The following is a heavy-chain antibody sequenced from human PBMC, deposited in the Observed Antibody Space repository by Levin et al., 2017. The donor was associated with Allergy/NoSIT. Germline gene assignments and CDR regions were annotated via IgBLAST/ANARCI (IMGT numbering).Heavy chain of an antibody. CDR2: ISSGGDLT. J-gene: IGHJ2*01. CDR1: GFPFSGHD. V-gene: IGHV3-23*01. Sequence: GGSLRLSCAASGFPFSGHDMSWVRQTPEKGLEWVSSISSGGDLTYYADSVKGRFTISRDNSMNTLYLQINSLRVEDTAVYYCAKIGVIGQWYFDLWGRGTLVTVSS. CDR3: AKIGVIGQWYFDL. D-gene: IGHD2-21*01.